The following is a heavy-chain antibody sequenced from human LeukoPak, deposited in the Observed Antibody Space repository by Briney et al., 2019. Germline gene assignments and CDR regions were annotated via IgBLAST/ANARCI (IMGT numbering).Heavy chain of an antibody. Sequence: SVKVSCKASGGTFSSYAISWVRQAPAQGLEGMGRIIPIFGIANYAQKFQGRATITADKSTSTAYMELSRLRSEDTAVYYCARDGAHIVVVTAQSDYYYYGMDVWGQGTTVTVSS. CDR2: IIPIFGIA. D-gene: IGHD2-21*02. CDR3: ARDGAHIVVVTAQSDYYYYGMDV. J-gene: IGHJ6*02. V-gene: IGHV1-69*04. CDR1: GGTFSSYA.